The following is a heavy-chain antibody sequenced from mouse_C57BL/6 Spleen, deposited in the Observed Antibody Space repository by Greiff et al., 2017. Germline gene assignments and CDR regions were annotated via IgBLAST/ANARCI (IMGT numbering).Heavy chain of an antibody. D-gene: IGHD1-1*01. CDR3: ARSVITTVVADWYFDV. CDR1: GYTFTTYP. V-gene: IGHV1-47*01. CDR2: FHPYNDDT. J-gene: IGHJ1*03. Sequence: QVQLKQSGAELVKPGASVKMSCKASGYTFTTYPIEWMKQNHGKSLEWIGNFHPYNDDTKYNEKFKGKATLTVEKSSSTVYLELSRLTSDDSAVYYCARSVITTVVADWYFDVWGTGTTVTVAS.